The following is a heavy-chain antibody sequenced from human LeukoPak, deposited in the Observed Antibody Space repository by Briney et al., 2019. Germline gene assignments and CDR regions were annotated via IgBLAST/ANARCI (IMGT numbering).Heavy chain of an antibody. CDR3: ARRYSYGYRYYYCMDV. CDR2: IRYDGSNK. J-gene: IGHJ6*03. D-gene: IGHD5-18*01. Sequence: GGSLRLSCAASGFTFSSYGMHWVRQAPGKGLEWVAFIRYDGSNKYYADSVKGRFTISRDNSKNTLYLQMNSLRAEDTAVYYCARRYSYGYRYYYCMDVWGKGTTVTVSS. CDR1: GFTFSSYG. V-gene: IGHV3-30*02.